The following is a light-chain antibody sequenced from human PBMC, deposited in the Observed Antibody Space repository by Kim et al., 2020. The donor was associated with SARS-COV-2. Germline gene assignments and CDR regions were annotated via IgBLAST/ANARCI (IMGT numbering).Light chain of an antibody. CDR2: AAS. CDR3: RQLNSYPPA. Sequence: ASVGDRVPITFRASHGISSYLAWYQQEPGKAPMLLIYAASTLQSGVPSRFSGSGSGTEFTLTISSLQPEDFATYYCRQLNSYPPAFGQGTRLEIK. J-gene: IGKJ5*01. CDR1: HGISSY. V-gene: IGKV1-9*01.